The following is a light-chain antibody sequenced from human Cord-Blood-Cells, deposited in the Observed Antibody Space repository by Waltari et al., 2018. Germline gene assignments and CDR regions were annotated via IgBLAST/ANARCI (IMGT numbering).Light chain of an antibody. CDR3: QQYYSTPT. CDR1: QGVLYSSNNKNY. CDR2: WAS. J-gene: IGKJ1*01. V-gene: IGKV4-1*01. Sequence: DIVMTQSPDSLAVSLGERATINCKSSQGVLYSSNNKNYLAWYQQKPGQPPMLLIYWASTLASGVPDHFRGCGSGTDFTLTISSLQAEDVAVYYCQQYYSTPTFGQGTKVEIK.